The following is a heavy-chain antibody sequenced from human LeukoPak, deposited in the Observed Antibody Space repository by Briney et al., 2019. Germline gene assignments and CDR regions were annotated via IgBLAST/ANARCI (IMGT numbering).Heavy chain of an antibody. Sequence: GRSLRLSCAASGFTFSSYAMHWVRQAPGKGLEWVAVISYDGSNKYYADSVKGRFTISRDNSKNTLYLQMNSLRAGDTAVYYCARGPRIAAAFDYWGQGTLVTVSS. V-gene: IGHV3-30*04. D-gene: IGHD6-13*01. CDR3: ARGPRIAAAFDY. CDR2: ISYDGSNK. CDR1: GFTFSSYA. J-gene: IGHJ4*02.